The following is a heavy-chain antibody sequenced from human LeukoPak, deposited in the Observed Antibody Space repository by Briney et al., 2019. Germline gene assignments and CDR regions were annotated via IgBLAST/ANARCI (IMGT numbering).Heavy chain of an antibody. CDR3: ARSNPDCSSTSCYTGDHDAFDI. Sequence: GGSLRLSCAASGFTFSSYSMNWVRQAPGKGLEWVAVISYDGSNKYYADSVKGRFTISRDNSKNTLYLQMNSLRAEDTAVYYCARSNPDCSSTSCYTGDHDAFDIWGQGTMVTVSS. J-gene: IGHJ3*02. D-gene: IGHD2-2*02. V-gene: IGHV3-30*03. CDR1: GFTFSSYS. CDR2: ISYDGSNK.